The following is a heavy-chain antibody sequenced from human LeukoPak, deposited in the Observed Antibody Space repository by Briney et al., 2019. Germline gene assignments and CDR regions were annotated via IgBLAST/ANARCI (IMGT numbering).Heavy chain of an antibody. CDR3: ARDDYGGNSNAFDI. CDR2: ISAYNGNT. CDR1: GYTFTSYA. J-gene: IGHJ3*02. Sequence: GASVKVSCKASGYTFTSYAMNWVRQAPGQGLEWMGWISAYNGNTNYAQKLQGRVTMTTDTSTSTAYMELRSLRSDDTAVYYCARDDYGGNSNAFDIWGQGTMVTVSS. V-gene: IGHV1-18*01. D-gene: IGHD4-23*01.